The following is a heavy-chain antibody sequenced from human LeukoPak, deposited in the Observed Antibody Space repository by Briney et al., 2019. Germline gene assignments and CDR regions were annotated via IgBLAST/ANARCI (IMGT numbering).Heavy chain of an antibody. D-gene: IGHD4-17*01. CDR2: INPNSGGT. V-gene: IGHV1-2*02. CDR1: GYTFTGYY. J-gene: IGHJ4*02. Sequence: ASVKVSCKASGYTFTGYYMHWVRQAPGQGLEWMGWINPNSGGTNYAQKFQGRVTMTRDTSISTAYMELSRLRSDDTAVYYCARDMWYDYGFGENFDYWGQGTLVTVSS. CDR3: ARDMWYDYGFGENFDY.